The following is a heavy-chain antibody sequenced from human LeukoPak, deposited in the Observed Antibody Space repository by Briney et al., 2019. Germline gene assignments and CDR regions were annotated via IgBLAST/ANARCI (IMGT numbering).Heavy chain of an antibody. CDR3: GTYSINNAREFQY. J-gene: IGHJ1*01. CDR2: ISGSGGST. V-gene: IGHV3-23*01. Sequence: GGSLRLSCAASGFTFSSYAMSWVRQAPGKGLEWVSAISGSGGSTYYADSVKGRFTISRDNSKNTLYLQMNSLGVDDTAVYYCGTYSINNAREFQYWGQGTLVTVPS. CDR1: GFTFSSYA. D-gene: IGHD4-11*01.